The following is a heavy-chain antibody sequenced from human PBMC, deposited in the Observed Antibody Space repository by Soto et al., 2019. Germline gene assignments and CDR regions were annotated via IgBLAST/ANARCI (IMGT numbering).Heavy chain of an antibody. Sequence: SETLSLTCTVSGGSISSSSYYWGWIRQPPGKGLEWIGSIYDSGSTYYNTSLKSRVTISVDTSRNQFSLRLTSVTAADTAMYYCVRRVVVVLTAEVPGDYWGQGALVTVSS. J-gene: IGHJ4*02. CDR2: IYDSGST. CDR1: GGSISSSSYY. D-gene: IGHD2-15*01. CDR3: VRRVVVVLTAEVPGDY. V-gene: IGHV4-39*01.